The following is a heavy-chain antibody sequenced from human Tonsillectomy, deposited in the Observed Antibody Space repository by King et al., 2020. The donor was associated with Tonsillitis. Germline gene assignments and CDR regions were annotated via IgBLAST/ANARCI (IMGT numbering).Heavy chain of an antibody. V-gene: IGHV5-51*01. CDR2: IYPGDSDT. J-gene: IGHJ4*02. CDR3: ARHGDPNDYGDYSDY. CDR1: GYSFTSYW. Sequence: VQLVESGAEVKKPGESLKISCKGSGYSFTSYWIGWVRQMPGKGLEWMGIIYPGDSDTRYSPSFQGQVTISADKSISTAYLQWSSLKASDTAMYYCARHGDPNDYGDYSDYWGQGTLVTVSS. D-gene: IGHD4-17*01.